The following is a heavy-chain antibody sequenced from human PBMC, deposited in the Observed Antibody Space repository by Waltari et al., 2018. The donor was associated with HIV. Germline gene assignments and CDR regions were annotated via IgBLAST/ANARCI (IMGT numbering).Heavy chain of an antibody. CDR1: GLSLSTSGVG. Sequence: QITLMESGPTLVKTTQPLQMTCTFAGLSLSTSGVGAGGVRQHPGKALEWHALIYWNDDKRYSPSLKSRLTITKDTSKNQVVLTMTNMDPVDTATYYCAHRGIGVSGFDPWGQGTLVTVSS. V-gene: IGHV2-5*01. D-gene: IGHD3-16*01. CDR3: AHRGIGVSGFDP. CDR2: IYWNDDK. J-gene: IGHJ5*02.